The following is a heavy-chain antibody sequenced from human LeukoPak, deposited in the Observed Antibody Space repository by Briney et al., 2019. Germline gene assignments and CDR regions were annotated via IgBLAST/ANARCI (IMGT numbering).Heavy chain of an antibody. CDR3: ARDRWSTSYKRRFDY. CDR1: GYTFTSYG. J-gene: IGHJ4*02. D-gene: IGHD2-2*01. Sequence: ASVKVSCKASGYTFTSYGISWVRQAPGQGLEWMGWISAYTGNTNYAQKLQGRVTMTTDTSTSTAYMELRSLRSDDTAVYYCARDRWSTSYKRRFDYWGQGTLVTVSS. V-gene: IGHV1-18*01. CDR2: ISAYTGNT.